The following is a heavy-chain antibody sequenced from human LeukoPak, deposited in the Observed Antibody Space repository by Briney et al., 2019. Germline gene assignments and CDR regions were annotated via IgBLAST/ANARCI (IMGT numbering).Heavy chain of an antibody. V-gene: IGHV1-8*01. J-gene: IGHJ5*02. D-gene: IGHD6-13*01. CDR1: GYTFTSYD. CDR2: MNPNSGNT. CDR3: ARFDRVIATAGRNWSDP. Sequence: ASVKVSCKASGYTFTSYDINWVRQATGQGLEWMGWMNPNSGNTGYAQKFQGRVTMTRNTSISTAYMELSSLRSEDTAVYYCARFDRVIATAGRNWSDPWGQGTLVTVSS.